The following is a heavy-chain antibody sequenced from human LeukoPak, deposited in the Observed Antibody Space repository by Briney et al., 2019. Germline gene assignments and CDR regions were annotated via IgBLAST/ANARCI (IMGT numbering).Heavy chain of an antibody. CDR2: IYSGGST. V-gene: IGHV3-53*01. J-gene: IGHJ6*03. CDR3: ARGPDPSYVDV. CDR1: GFTVSTNY. Sequence: PGGSLRLSCAASGFTVSTNYMSWVRQAPGKGLEWVSVIYSGGSTYYADPVKGRFTISRDNSKNTLYLQMNSLRAEDTAVYYCARGPDPSYVDVWGKGTTVTVSS.